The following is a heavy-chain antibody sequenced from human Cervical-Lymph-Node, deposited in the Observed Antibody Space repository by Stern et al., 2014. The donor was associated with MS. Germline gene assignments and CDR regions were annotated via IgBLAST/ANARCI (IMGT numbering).Heavy chain of an antibody. CDR1: GFSFDDYA. J-gene: IGHJ2*01. Sequence: QLVESGGGLVQPGRSLRLSCAASGFSFDDYAMHWVRQSPGKGLEWVSHIRWDSGVEGYADFVKGRFTISRDNAKNSLYLQMNSLRPEDTALYYCAKDLKLGIVGTPYLDLWGRGTLVTVSS. CDR3: AKDLKLGIVGTPYLDL. V-gene: IGHV3-9*01. D-gene: IGHD7-27*01. CDR2: IRWDSGVE.